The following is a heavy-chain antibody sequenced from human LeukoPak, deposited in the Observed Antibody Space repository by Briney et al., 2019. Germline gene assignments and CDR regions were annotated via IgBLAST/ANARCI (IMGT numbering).Heavy chain of an antibody. CDR2: ISPGGGTT. CDR1: GFPFGDEA. CDR3: AREYGSGEEDY. Sequence: PGGSLRLSCAASGFPFGDEAMSWVRQSPERGLEWVSSISPGGGTTYYADSVKGRFTISRDNSKNTLYLQMNSLRAEDTAVYYCAREYGSGEEDYWGQGTLVTVSS. J-gene: IGHJ4*02. D-gene: IGHD3-10*01. V-gene: IGHV3-23*01.